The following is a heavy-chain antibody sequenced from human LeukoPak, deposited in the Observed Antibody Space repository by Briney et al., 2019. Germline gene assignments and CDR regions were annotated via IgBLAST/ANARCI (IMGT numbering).Heavy chain of an antibody. D-gene: IGHD5-18*01. CDR2: ISGSGGST. V-gene: IGHV3-23*01. J-gene: IGHJ5*02. Sequence: GGSLRLSCAASGFTFSSYAMSWVRQAPGKGLEWVSAISGSGGSTYYADSVEGRFTTSRDNSKNTLYLQMNSLRAEDTAVYYCAKAGYSYGYNWFDPWGQGTLVTVSS. CDR3: AKAGYSYGYNWFDP. CDR1: GFTFSSYA.